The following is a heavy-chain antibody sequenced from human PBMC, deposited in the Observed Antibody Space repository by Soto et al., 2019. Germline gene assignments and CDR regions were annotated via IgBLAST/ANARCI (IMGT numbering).Heavy chain of an antibody. CDR3: ARGEGPPPVYYMDV. CDR1: GGSISSYY. Sequence: PSETLSLTCTVSGGSISSYYWSWIRQPPGKGLEWIGYIYYSGSTNYNPSLKSRVTISVDTSKNQFSLELSSLRSEDTAVYYCARGEGPPPVYYMDVWGKGTTVTVSS. CDR2: IYYSGST. V-gene: IGHV4-59*01. J-gene: IGHJ6*03.